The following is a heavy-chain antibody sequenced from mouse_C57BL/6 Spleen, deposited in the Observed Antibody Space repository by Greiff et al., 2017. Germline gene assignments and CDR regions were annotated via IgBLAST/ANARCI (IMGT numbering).Heavy chain of an antibody. J-gene: IGHJ4*01. D-gene: IGHD1-1*01. CDR3: ARDYGSSPYAMDY. CDR2: IYPGDGDT. Sequence: VQLQQSGAELVKPGASVKISCKASGYAFSSYWMNWVKQRPGKGLEWIGQIYPGDGDTNYNGKFKGKATLTADKSSSTAYMQRSSLTSEDSAVYFCARDYGSSPYAMDYWGQGTSVTVSS. V-gene: IGHV1-80*01. CDR1: GYAFSSYW.